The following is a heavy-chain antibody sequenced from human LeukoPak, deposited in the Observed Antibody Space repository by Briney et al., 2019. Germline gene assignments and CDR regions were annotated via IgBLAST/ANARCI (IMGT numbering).Heavy chain of an antibody. Sequence: GESLRLSCAASGFTFSRYSMNWIRQAPGKGLEWISYISTTSSTVYYADSVKGRFTISRDNARNSLYLQMNSLRAEDTAVYYCARVEGGFDSWGQGTLVTVSS. D-gene: IGHD1-1*01. J-gene: IGHJ4*02. CDR2: ISTTSSTV. V-gene: IGHV3-48*01. CDR1: GFTFSRYS. CDR3: ARVEGGFDS.